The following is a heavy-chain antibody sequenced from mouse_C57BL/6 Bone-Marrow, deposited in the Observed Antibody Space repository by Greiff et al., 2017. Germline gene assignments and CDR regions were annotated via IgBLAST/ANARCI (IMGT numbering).Heavy chain of an antibody. CDR1: GYTFTSYW. V-gene: IGHV1-69*01. D-gene: IGHD2-9*01. Sequence: VQLQQPGAELVMPGASVKLSCKASGYTFTSYWMNWVKQRPGQGLEWIGAIYPSDSYTNYNQKFKGKSTLTVDKSSSPAYIQLISLTSEDSSVYYYATFYGYDEPAYWGQGTLVTVSA. CDR2: IYPSDSYT. J-gene: IGHJ3*01. CDR3: ATFYGYDEPAY.